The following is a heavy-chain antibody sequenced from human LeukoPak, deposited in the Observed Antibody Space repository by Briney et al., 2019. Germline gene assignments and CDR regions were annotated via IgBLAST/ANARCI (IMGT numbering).Heavy chain of an antibody. CDR2: IKQDGSEK. CDR1: GFTFSSYW. V-gene: IGHV3-7*01. CDR3: ARVGVVVTALYYYGMDV. Sequence: GGSLRLSCAASGFTFSSYWMSWVRQAPGKGLEWVANIKQDGSEKYYVDSVKGRFTISRDNSKNSLYLQMNSLRAEDTAVYYCARVGVVVTALYYYGMDVWGQGTTVTVSS. D-gene: IGHD2-21*02. J-gene: IGHJ6*02.